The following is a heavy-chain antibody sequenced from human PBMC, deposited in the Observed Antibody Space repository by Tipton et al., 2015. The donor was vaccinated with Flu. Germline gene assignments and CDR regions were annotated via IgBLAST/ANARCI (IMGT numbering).Heavy chain of an antibody. D-gene: IGHD3-22*01. CDR3: AKADYLDSSGYPDY. Sequence: SLRLSCAASGFTFSSYAMHWVRQAPGKGLEWVAGIWYDGSNKYYADSVKGRFTISRDNSKNTLYLQMNSLRAEDTAVYYCAKADYLDSSGYPDYWGQGTLVTVSS. J-gene: IGHJ4*02. CDR2: IWYDGSNK. V-gene: IGHV3-33*06. CDR1: GFTFSSYA.